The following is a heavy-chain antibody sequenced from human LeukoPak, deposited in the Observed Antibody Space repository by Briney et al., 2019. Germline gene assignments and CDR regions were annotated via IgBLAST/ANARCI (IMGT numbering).Heavy chain of an antibody. D-gene: IGHD3-10*01. J-gene: IGHJ4*02. Sequence: SETLSLTCTVSGDSISSYYWSWIRQPPGKGLEWIGYIYYSGSTNYNPSLKSRVTISVDRSKNQFSLKLSSVTAADTAVYYCARLSYYGSGSYLQNYFDYWGQGTLVTVSS. CDR3: ARLSYYGSGSYLQNYFDY. CDR2: IYYSGST. V-gene: IGHV4-59*08. CDR1: GDSISSYY.